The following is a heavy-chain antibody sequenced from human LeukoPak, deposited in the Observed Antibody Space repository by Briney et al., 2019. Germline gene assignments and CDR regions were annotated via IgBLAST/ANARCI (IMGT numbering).Heavy chain of an antibody. V-gene: IGHV3-23*01. CDR1: GFTFSSYA. CDR2: ISGRGRST. CDR3: AKEGGSESYYFDY. J-gene: IGHJ4*02. D-gene: IGHD3-10*01. Sequence: GGSQRLSCAASGFTFSSYAMSWVRQAPGKGLEWVSSISGRGRSTYYADSMKGRFTISRDNSKNTLYLQMNSLRAEDTAVYYCAKEGGSESYYFDYWGQGTLVTVSS.